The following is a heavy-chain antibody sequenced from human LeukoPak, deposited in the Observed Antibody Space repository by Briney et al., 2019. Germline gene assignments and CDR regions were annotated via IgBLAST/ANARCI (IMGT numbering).Heavy chain of an antibody. CDR3: AREVTTVTTSQRVSYWFDP. V-gene: IGHV4-4*02. Sequence: PSGTLSLTCAVSGDSITSDKWWTWARKPPGKGLEWIGEIHHSKSSNHSPSLKSRVPISVDKSKNQSSLELNSATAADTAVYYCAREVTTVTTSQRVSYWFDPWGQGTLVTVSS. J-gene: IGHJ5*02. CDR1: GDSITSDKW. D-gene: IGHD4-11*01. CDR2: IHHSKSS.